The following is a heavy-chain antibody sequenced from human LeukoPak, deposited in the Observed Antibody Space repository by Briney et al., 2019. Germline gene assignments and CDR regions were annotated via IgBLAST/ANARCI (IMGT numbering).Heavy chain of an antibody. D-gene: IGHD5-12*01. CDR3: ARGPSGYHNT. CDR1: GFTFSSYG. J-gene: IGHJ4*02. V-gene: IGHV3-30*02. CDR2: IRYYGSKK. Sequence: PGGSLRLSCAASGFTFSSYGMHWVRQAPGKGLEGVAFIRYYGSKKYYADSVKGRFTISRDNSKNTLSLQMNSLRAEETAVYYCARGPSGYHNTGGQGTLVTVSS.